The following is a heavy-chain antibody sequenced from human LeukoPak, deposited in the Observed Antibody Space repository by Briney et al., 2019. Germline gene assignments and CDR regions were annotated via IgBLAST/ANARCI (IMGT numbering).Heavy chain of an antibody. V-gene: IGHV1-24*01. CDR1: GYTLTELS. J-gene: IGHJ4*02. CDR2: FDPEDGET. D-gene: IGHD2/OR15-2a*01. Sequence: ASVKVSCKVSGYTLTELSMHWVRQAPGKGLEWMGGFDPEDGETIYAQKFQGRVTMTGDTSTDTAYMELSSLRSEDTAVYYCATVIGKSQYYFDYWGQGTLVTVSS. CDR3: ATVIGKSQYYFDY.